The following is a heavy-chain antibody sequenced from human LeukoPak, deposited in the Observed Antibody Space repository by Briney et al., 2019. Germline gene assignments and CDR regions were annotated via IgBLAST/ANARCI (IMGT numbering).Heavy chain of an antibody. D-gene: IGHD1-26*01. Sequence: SHTLSLTCTVSGGLISSGDYYWSWIRQPPGKGLEWIGYIYYSGSAYYSPSLKSRVTISVDTSKNQFSLKLSSVTAADTAVYYCARDHGYSGTYSWFDPWGQGTLVTVSS. CDR2: IYYSGSA. V-gene: IGHV4-30-4*08. J-gene: IGHJ5*02. CDR1: GGLISSGDYY. CDR3: ARDHGYSGTYSWFDP.